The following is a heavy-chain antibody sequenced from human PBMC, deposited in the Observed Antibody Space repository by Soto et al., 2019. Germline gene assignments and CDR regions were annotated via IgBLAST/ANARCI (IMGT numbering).Heavy chain of an antibody. CDR3: ATTQATHYDILTGLFDY. V-gene: IGHV1-69*13. J-gene: IGHJ4*02. Sequence: SVKVSCKASGGTFSSYAISWVRQAPGQGLEWMGGIIPIFGTANYAQKFQGRVTITADESTSTAYMELSSLRSEDTAVYYCATTQATHYDILTGLFDYWGQGTLVTVSS. CDR2: IIPIFGTA. CDR1: GGTFSSYA. D-gene: IGHD3-9*01.